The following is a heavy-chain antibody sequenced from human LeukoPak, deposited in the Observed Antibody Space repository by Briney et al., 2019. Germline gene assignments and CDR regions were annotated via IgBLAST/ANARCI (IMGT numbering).Heavy chain of an antibody. D-gene: IGHD6-19*01. CDR2: TRNKANSYTT. CDR1: GLTLSDHY. CDR3: ARVWVDSSGWYGNYYYYGMDV. Sequence: PGGSLRLSCAVSGLTLSDHYMDWVRQAPGKGLEWVGRTRNKANSYTTEYAASVEGRFTISRDDSKNSLYLQMNSLKTEDTAVYYCARVWVDSSGWYGNYYYYGMDVWGQGTTVTVSS. J-gene: IGHJ6*02. V-gene: IGHV3-72*01.